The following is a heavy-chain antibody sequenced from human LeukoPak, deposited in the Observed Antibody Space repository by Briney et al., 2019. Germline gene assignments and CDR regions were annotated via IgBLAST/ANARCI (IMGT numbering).Heavy chain of an antibody. D-gene: IGHD2-2*01. CDR3: ARALVVPAVEGAWFDP. V-gene: IGHV3-7*01. Sequence: GGSLRLSCAASGFTFSSYWMSWVRQAPGKGLEWVANIKQDGSEKYYVDSVKGRFTISRDNAKNSLYLQMNSLRAEDTAVCYCARALVVPAVEGAWFDPWGQGTLVTVSS. J-gene: IGHJ5*02. CDR1: GFTFSSYW. CDR2: IKQDGSEK.